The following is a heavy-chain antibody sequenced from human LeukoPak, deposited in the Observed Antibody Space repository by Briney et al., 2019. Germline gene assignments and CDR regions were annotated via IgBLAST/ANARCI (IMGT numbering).Heavy chain of an antibody. J-gene: IGHJ5*02. Sequence: SETLSLTCTVSGGSISSGGYYWSWIRQHPGKGLEWIGYIYYSGSTYYNPSLKSRVTISVDTSKNQFSLKLSSVTAADTAVYYCASGPDDSLIFDPWGQGTLVTVSS. D-gene: IGHD3-22*01. CDR1: GGSISSGGYY. V-gene: IGHV4-31*03. CDR2: IYYSGST. CDR3: ASGPDDSLIFDP.